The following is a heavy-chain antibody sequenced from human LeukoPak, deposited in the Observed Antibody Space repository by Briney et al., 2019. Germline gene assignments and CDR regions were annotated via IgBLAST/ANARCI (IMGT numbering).Heavy chain of an antibody. V-gene: IGHV3-11*04. CDR1: GFTFSDYY. CDR3: ARESGSLPLDS. D-gene: IGHD1-26*01. Sequence: GRSLRLSCAASGFTFSDYYMNWIRQAPGKGLEWVSYISGSGTTINYADSVRGRFTISRDNAKSSLFLQIDSLRAEDTAIYYCARESGSLPLDSWGQGTLVTVSS. J-gene: IGHJ4*02. CDR2: ISGSGTTI.